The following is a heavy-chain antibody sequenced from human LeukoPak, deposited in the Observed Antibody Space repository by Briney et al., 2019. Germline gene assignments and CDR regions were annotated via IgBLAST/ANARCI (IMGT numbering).Heavy chain of an antibody. CDR1: GGSISSYY. Sequence: PSETLSLTCTVSGGSISSYYWSWIRQPPGKGLEWIGYIYYSGSTNYNPSLKSRVTISVDTSKNQFSLKLSSVTAADTAVYYCARLYDTYYHGMDVWGQGTTVTVSS. J-gene: IGHJ6*02. CDR2: IYYSGST. D-gene: IGHD3-9*01. CDR3: ARLYDTYYHGMDV. V-gene: IGHV4-59*08.